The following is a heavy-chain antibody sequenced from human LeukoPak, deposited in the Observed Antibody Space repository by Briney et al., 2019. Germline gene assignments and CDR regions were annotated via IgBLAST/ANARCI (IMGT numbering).Heavy chain of an antibody. CDR2: IYHSGST. CDR3: ARSHIVVVPAGRGSRYFYMDV. Sequence: PSETLSLTCTVSGYSMRSGYYWGWIRLAPGKGLEWIGSIYHSGSTYYNLSLRRRVIMPVDTSKNQFSLKVNSVTAADTAIYYCARSHIVVVPAGRGSRYFYMDVWGRGTTVAVSS. D-gene: IGHD2-2*01. V-gene: IGHV4-38-2*02. J-gene: IGHJ6*03. CDR1: GYSMRSGYY.